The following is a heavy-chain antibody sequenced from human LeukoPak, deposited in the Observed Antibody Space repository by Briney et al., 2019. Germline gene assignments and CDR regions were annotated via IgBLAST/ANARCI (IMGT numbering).Heavy chain of an antibody. CDR1: GGSISGYNW. V-gene: IGHV4-4*02. D-gene: IGHD4-23*01. Sequence: KPSETLSLTCAVSGGSISGYNWWSWVRQPPGKGLEWIGEIFHSGSTNYNPSLKSRVTMSVDKSKNQFSLNLNSVTAADTAVYYCLYGGNSGDWVYWGQGTLVTVSS. J-gene: IGHJ4*02. CDR3: LYGGNSGDWVY. CDR2: IFHSGST.